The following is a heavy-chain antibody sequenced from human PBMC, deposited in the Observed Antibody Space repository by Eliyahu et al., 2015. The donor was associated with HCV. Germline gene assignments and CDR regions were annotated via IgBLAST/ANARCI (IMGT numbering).Heavy chain of an antibody. J-gene: IGHJ4*02. CDR1: GFTFSNYG. Sequence: QVQLVESGGGVVQPGRSLRLSCAASGFTFSNYGMHWVRQAPGKGLGWVAVISYDGSNEYYADSVKGRFTISRDNSKNTLYLQMNSLRAGDTAVYYCAKDSGSFDGSIYYFDYWGQGTLVTVSS. D-gene: IGHD1-26*01. CDR2: ISYDGSNE. V-gene: IGHV3-30*18. CDR3: AKDSGSFDGSIYYFDY.